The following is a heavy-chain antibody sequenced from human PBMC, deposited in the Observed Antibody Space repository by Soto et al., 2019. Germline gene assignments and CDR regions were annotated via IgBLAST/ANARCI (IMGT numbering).Heavy chain of an antibody. D-gene: IGHD3-10*01. V-gene: IGHV1-18*01. CDR3: ARVVLWFGELPHQQKNWLDP. Sequence: VASVKVSCKASGYTFTSYGISWVRQAPGQGLEWMGWISAYNGNTNYAQKLQGRVTMTTDTSTSTAYMELRSLRSDDTAVYYCARVVLWFGELPHQQKNWLDPWGQGPLVTVYS. J-gene: IGHJ5*02. CDR1: GYTFTSYG. CDR2: ISAYNGNT.